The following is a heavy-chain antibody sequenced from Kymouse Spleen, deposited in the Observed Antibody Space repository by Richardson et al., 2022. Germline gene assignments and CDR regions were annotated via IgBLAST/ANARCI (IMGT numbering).Heavy chain of an antibody. CDR1: GGSFSGYY. D-gene: IGHD6-19*01. CDR2: INHSGST. V-gene: IGHV4-34*01. Sequence: QVQLQQWGAGLLKPSETLSLTCAVYGGSFSGYYWSWIRQPPGKGLEWIGEINHSGSTNYNPSLKSRVTISVDTSKNQFSLKLSSVTAADTAVYYCARGEAVAPYFDYWGQGTLVTVSS. J-gene: IGHJ4*02. CDR3: ARGEAVAPYFDY.